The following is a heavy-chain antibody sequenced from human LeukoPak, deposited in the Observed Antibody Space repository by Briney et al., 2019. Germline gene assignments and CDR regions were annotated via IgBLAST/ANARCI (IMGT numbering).Heavy chain of an antibody. J-gene: IGHJ4*02. Sequence: SETLSLTCTVSGGSISSGDYYWSWIRQHPERGLEWIGYISYSGSPYYNPSLKSRVIISLDTSKNQFSLKLSSMTTADTAVYYCAREGCSGGSCYSLAFDYWGQGTLVTVSS. CDR1: GGSISSGDYY. D-gene: IGHD2-15*01. CDR3: AREGCSGGSCYSLAFDY. V-gene: IGHV4-31*03. CDR2: ISYSGSP.